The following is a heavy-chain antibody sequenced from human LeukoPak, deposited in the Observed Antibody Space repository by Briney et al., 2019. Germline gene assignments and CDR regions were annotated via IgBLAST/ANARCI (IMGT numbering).Heavy chain of an antibody. Sequence: SETLSLTCTVSGGSISSYYWSWIRQPPGKGLEWIGYIYYSGSTNYNPSLKSRVNISVDTSKNQFSLKLSSVTAADTAVYYCARDSSSWYSVDYWGQGTLVTVSS. V-gene: IGHV4-59*01. CDR1: GGSISSYY. J-gene: IGHJ4*02. CDR2: IYYSGST. CDR3: ARDSSSWYSVDY. D-gene: IGHD6-13*01.